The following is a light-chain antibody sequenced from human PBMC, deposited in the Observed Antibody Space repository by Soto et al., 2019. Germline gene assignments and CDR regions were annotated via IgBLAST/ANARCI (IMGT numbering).Light chain of an antibody. CDR3: QQYGSSPYT. J-gene: IGKJ2*01. CDR2: GAS. Sequence: EIVLTQSPGTLSLSPGERATLSCRASQSVSSSYLAWYQQKPGQAPRLLLYGASSRATGIPDRFSGSGSGKDITLTISKLEPEDFAVNYCQQYGSSPYTFGQGTKREIK. V-gene: IGKV3-20*01. CDR1: QSVSSSY.